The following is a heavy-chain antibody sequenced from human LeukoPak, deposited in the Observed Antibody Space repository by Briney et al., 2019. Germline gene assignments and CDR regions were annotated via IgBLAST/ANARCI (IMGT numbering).Heavy chain of an antibody. D-gene: IGHD6-13*01. CDR3: SSGGGAQQLEGH. CDR1: GFSFNSFE. CDR2: ISSSGSTI. Sequence: PGGSLRLSCAASGFSFNSFEMSWVRQAPGKGLEWVSYISSSGSTIYYADSVKGRFTISRDNAKNSLYLQMNSLRAEDTAVYYCSSGGGAQQLEGHWGQGTLVTVSS. J-gene: IGHJ4*02. V-gene: IGHV3-48*03.